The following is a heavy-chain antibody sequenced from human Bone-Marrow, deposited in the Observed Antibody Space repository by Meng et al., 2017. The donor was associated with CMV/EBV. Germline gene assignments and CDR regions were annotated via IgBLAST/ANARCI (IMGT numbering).Heavy chain of an antibody. CDR3: ARGRCSSTSCYKGVIRAFDI. CDR1: GGSISSSSYY. J-gene: IGHJ3*02. CDR2: INHSGST. V-gene: IGHV4-39*07. Sequence: SETLSLTCTVSGGSISSSSYYWSWIRQPPGKGLEWIGEINHSGSTNYNPSLKSRVTISVDTSKNQFSLKLSSVTAADTAVYYCARGRCSSTSCYKGVIRAFDIWGQGTMVTVSS. D-gene: IGHD2-2*02.